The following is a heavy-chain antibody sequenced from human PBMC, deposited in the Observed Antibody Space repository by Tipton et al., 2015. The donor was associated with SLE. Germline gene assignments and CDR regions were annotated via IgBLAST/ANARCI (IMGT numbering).Heavy chain of an antibody. V-gene: IGHV4-34*01. D-gene: IGHD5-12*01. CDR2: INHSGST. J-gene: IGHJ2*01. Sequence: TLSFTCAVYGGSFSGYYWNWIRQPPGKGLEWIGEINHSGSTNYNPSLKSRVTISVDTSKNQFSLKLSSVTAADTAVYYCARMRDIVATTTYWYFDLWGRGTLVTVSS. CDR1: GGSFSGYY. CDR3: ARMRDIVATTTYWYFDL.